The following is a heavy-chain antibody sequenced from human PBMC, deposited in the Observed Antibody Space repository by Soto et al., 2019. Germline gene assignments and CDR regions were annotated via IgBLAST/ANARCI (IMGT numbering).Heavy chain of an antibody. CDR1: GGSFSGYY. Sequence: QVQLQQWGAGLLKPSETLSLTCAVYGGSFSGYYWCWIRQPPGKGLVWIGEINDSGSTNYNPSLKSRMTLSVDTSKNQFSLKRSSGTAADTAVYYWSRAGYCSSTGCRRINPYSYYRYVCCKGTKVTVS. V-gene: IGHV4-34*01. CDR2: INDSGST. CDR3: SRAGYCSSTGCRRINPYSYYRYV. J-gene: IGHJ6*03. D-gene: IGHD2-2*01.